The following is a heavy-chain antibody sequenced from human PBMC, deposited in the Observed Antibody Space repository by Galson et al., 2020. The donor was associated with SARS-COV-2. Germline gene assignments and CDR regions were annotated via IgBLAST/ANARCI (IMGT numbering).Heavy chain of an antibody. CDR3: ARDLGISSVREVIGDYYYYGMDV. D-gene: IGHD3-10*01. V-gene: IGHV4-59*01. Sequence: ASETLSLTCTVSGGSIRSFYWSWVRQPPGKGLEWVGDLSHSGRSNYNPSLKSRATIARDTSKNLFSLKLDSVTAADTAVYYCARDLGISSVREVIGDYYYYGMDVWGQGTTVTVSS. CDR2: LSHSGRS. J-gene: IGHJ6*02. CDR1: GGSIRSFY.